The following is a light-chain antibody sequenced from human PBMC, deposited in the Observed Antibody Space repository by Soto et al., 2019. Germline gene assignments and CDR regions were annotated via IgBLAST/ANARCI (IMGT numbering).Light chain of an antibody. Sequence: EIVMTQSPDTLSVSPGERATLSCGASQSVSDRVVWYQQKSGQAPSLLICASSTRAAGVAARFSGTGSGTELCRTIRSLQSEDFAVFCCQQSAGWAKTFGEGTKVDI. CDR3: QQSAGWAKT. CDR1: QSVSDR. J-gene: IGKJ1*01. CDR2: ASS. V-gene: IGKV3-15*01.